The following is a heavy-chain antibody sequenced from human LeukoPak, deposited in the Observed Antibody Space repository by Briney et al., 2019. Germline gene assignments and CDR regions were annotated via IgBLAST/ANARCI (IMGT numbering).Heavy chain of an antibody. J-gene: IGHJ4*02. CDR3: ATDLVYSGYDRFDY. D-gene: IGHD5-12*01. Sequence: ASVKVSCKVSGYTLTELSMHWVRQAPGKGLEWMGGFDPEDGETIYAQKFQGRVTMTEDTSTDAAYMELSSLRSEDTAVYYCATDLVYSGYDRFDYWGQGTLVTVSS. CDR1: GYTLTELS. V-gene: IGHV1-24*01. CDR2: FDPEDGET.